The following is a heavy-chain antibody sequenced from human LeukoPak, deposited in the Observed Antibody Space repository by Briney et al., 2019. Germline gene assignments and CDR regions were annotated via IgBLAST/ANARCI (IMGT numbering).Heavy chain of an antibody. Sequence: GGSLRLSCAASGFTFSSYAMHWARQAPGKGLEWVAVISYDGSNKYYADSVKGRFTISRDNSKNTLYLQMNSLRAEDTAVYYCARDLATVTTSCFGYWGQGTLVTVSS. V-gene: IGHV3-30*04. J-gene: IGHJ4*02. D-gene: IGHD4-17*01. CDR3: ARDLATVTTSCFGY. CDR2: ISYDGSNK. CDR1: GFTFSSYA.